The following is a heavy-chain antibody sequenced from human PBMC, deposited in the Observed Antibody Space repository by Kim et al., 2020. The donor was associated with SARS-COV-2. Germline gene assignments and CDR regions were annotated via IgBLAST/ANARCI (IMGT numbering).Heavy chain of an antibody. V-gene: IGHV4-31*03. CDR3: ARDRVTYCGGDCYERIRYFDL. D-gene: IGHD2-21*02. J-gene: IGHJ2*01. Sequence: SETLSLTCTVSGGSISSGGYYWSWIRQHPGKGLEWIGYIYYSGSTYYNPSLKSRVTISVDTSKNQFSLKLSSVTAADTAVYYCARDRVTYCGGDCYERIRYFDLWGRGTLVTVSS. CDR2: IYYSGST. CDR1: GGSISSGGYY.